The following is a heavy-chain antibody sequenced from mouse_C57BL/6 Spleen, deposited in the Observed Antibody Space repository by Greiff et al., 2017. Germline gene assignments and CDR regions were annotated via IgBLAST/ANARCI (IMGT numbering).Heavy chain of an antibody. D-gene: IGHD3-1*01. CDR1: GYTFTDYN. CDR2: INPNNGGT. Sequence: VQLKESGPELVKPGASVRIPCKASGYTFTDYNMDWVKQSHGKSLEWIGDINPNNGGTIYNQKFKGKATLTVDKSSSTAYMELRSLTSEDTAVYYCARQGLHYYAMDYWGQGTSVTVSS. J-gene: IGHJ4*01. V-gene: IGHV1-18*01. CDR3: ARQGLHYYAMDY.